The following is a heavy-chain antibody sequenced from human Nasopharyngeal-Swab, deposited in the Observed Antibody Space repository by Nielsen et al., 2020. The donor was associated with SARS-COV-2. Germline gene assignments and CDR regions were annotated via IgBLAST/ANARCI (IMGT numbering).Heavy chain of an antibody. Sequence: SVKVSCKASGGTFSSYAISWVRQAPGQGLEWMGGIIPIFGTANYAQKFQGRVTITADESTSTAYMELSSLRSEDTAMYYCARVGGARGYSYGQFDYWGQGTLVTVSS. CDR2: IIPIFGTA. CDR3: ARVGGARGYSYGQFDY. D-gene: IGHD5-18*01. V-gene: IGHV1-69*13. CDR1: GGTFSSYA. J-gene: IGHJ4*02.